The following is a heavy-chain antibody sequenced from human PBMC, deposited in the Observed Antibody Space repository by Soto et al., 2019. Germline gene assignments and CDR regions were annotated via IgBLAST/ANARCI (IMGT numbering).Heavy chain of an antibody. CDR2: VNPSGGHT. Sequence: QVQLMQSGAEVKKPGASVKVSCKASGDTFTDYYIHWVRQAPGQGLEWMGTVNPSGGHTTYAQHFRGRVTMTRDTSHSTLYMELTSLTSADTAIYYCARGGPVVVVTAALDYWGQGTLVTVSS. CDR1: GDTFTDYY. CDR3: ARGGPVVVVTAALDY. J-gene: IGHJ4*02. D-gene: IGHD2-21*02. V-gene: IGHV1-46*01.